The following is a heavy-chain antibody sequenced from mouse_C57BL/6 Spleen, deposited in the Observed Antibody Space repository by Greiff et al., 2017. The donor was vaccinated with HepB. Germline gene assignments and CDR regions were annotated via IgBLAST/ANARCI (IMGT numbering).Heavy chain of an antibody. CDR2: IYPGSGNT. V-gene: IGHV1-76*01. CDR1: GYTFTDYY. D-gene: IGHD1-1*01. J-gene: IGHJ3*01. CDR3: AGYYYGSSYDWFAY. Sequence: VQLQESGAELVRPGASVKLSCKASGYTFTDYYINWVKQRPGQGLEWIARIYPGSGNTYYNEKFKGKATLTAEKSSSTAYMQLSSLTSEDSAVYFCAGYYYGSSYDWFAYWGQGTLVTVSA.